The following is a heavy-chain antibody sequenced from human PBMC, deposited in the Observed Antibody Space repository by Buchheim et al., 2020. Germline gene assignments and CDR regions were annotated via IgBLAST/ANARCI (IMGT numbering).Heavy chain of an antibody. CDR2: IWYDGSNK. CDR1: GFTFSSYW. D-gene: IGHD2-15*01. V-gene: IGHV3-33*08. CDR3: ARNNLVVVAATPLGWFDP. J-gene: IGHJ5*02. Sequence: VQLVESGGGLVQPGGSLRLSCAASGFTFSSYWMSWVRQAPGKGLEWVAVIWYDGSNKYYADSVKGRFTISRDNSKNTLYLQMNSLRAEDTAVYYCARNNLVVVAATPLGWFDPWGQGTL.